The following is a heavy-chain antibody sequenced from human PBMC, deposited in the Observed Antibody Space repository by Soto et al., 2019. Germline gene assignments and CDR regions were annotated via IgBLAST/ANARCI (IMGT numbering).Heavy chain of an antibody. Sequence: GGSLRLSCAASGFTFSSYAMSWVRQAPGKGLEWVSAISGSGGSTYYADSVKGRFTISRDNSKNTLYLQMNSLRAEDTAVYYCAKDRPPIEWELLGRYYYYYGMDVWGQGTTVTVSS. CDR1: GFTFSSYA. CDR3: AKDRPPIEWELLGRYYYYYGMDV. V-gene: IGHV3-23*01. D-gene: IGHD1-26*01. J-gene: IGHJ6*02. CDR2: ISGSGGST.